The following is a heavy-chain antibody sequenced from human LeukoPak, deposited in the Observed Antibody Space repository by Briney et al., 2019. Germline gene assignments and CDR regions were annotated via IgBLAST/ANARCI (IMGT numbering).Heavy chain of an antibody. V-gene: IGHV4-59*01. D-gene: IGHD6-13*01. CDR2: IYYSGST. J-gene: IGHJ4*02. CDR3: ARSRVAAGNFDY. Sequence: SETLSLTCTVSGGSISSYYWSWIRQPQGRGLKGIGYIYYSGSTNYNPSLKSRVTISVDTSKNQFSLKLSSVTAADTAVYYCARSRVAAGNFDYWGQGTLVTVSS. CDR1: GGSISSYY.